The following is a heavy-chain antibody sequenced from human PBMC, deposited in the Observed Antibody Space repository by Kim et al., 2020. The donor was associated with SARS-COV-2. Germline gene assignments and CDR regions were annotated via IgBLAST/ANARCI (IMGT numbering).Heavy chain of an antibody. CDR3: AGVGGGGSGY. J-gene: IGHJ1*01. Sequence: SETLSLTCVVYDELFIDYYWSWVRQSPGKGLEWIGEIYYTGITNYRSSLKSRVTISMDTSKKQFSLRLNSVTDADTGVYFCAGVGGGGSGYWGPGTLVTVS. CDR2: IYYTGIT. D-gene: IGHD1-26*01. CDR1: DELFIDYY. V-gene: IGHV4-34*01.